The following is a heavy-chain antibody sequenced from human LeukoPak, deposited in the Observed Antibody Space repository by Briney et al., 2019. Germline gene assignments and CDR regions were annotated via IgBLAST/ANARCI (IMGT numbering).Heavy chain of an antibody. CDR1: TSR. CDR2: IGTYGGDT. J-gene: IGHJ5*02. D-gene: IGHD2-15*01. Sequence: GASVKVSCKATSRISWVRQAPGQGLEWMGWIGTYGGDTYYAQKFQGRITVTTDTSTSTVYMELRNLRSDDTAVYYCARDSGVVYEDWFDPWGQGTLVTVSS. CDR3: ARDSGVVYEDWFDP. V-gene: IGHV1-18*01.